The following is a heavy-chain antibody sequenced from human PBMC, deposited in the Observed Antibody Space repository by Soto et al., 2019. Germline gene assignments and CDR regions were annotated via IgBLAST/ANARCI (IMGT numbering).Heavy chain of an antibody. J-gene: IGHJ5*02. CDR1: GASISGFY. Sequence: SETLSLTCTVSGASISGFYWSWIRKSAGKGLEWIGRIYATGTTDSNPSLKSRVMMSVDTSKKQFSLKLRSVTAADTAVHYCVGDGTKTLRDWFDPWGQGSSVTVSS. CDR3: VGDGTKTLRDWFDP. CDR2: IYATGTT. D-gene: IGHD1-1*01. V-gene: IGHV4-4*07.